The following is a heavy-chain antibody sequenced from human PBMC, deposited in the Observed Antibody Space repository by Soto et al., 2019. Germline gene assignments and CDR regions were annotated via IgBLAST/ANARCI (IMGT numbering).Heavy chain of an antibody. CDR1: GFSLSTSGVG. J-gene: IGHJ4*02. V-gene: IGHV2-5*02. Sequence: QITLKESGPTLVKPTQTLTLTCTFFGFSLSTSGVGVGWIRQPPGKALEWLALIYWDDDKRYSPSLKSRLTXTXGTSKNQVVLTMTNMDPVDTATYYCAHIGDYACPSYWGQGTLVTVSS. CDR3: AHIGDYACPSY. CDR2: IYWDDDK. D-gene: IGHD4-17*01.